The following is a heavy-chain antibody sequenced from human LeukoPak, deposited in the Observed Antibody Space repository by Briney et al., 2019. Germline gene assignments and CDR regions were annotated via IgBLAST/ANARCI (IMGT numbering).Heavy chain of an antibody. CDR2: IYYSGST. J-gene: IGHJ4*02. CDR1: GGSISSGGYY. Sequence: SQTLSLTCTVSGGSISSGGYYWSWIRQHPGKGREWIGYIYYSGSTYYNPSLKSRLIISLDTSKNQFSLKLSSVTAADTAVYFCAREPIVGATGFDYWGGGALVTVSS. D-gene: IGHD1-26*01. CDR3: AREPIVGATGFDY. V-gene: IGHV4-31*03.